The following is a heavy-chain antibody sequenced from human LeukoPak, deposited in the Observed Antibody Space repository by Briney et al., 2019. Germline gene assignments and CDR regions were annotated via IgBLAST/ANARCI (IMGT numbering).Heavy chain of an antibody. CDR2: ISSSSSYI. J-gene: IGHJ4*02. V-gene: IGHV3-21*04. D-gene: IGHD2-2*01. Sequence: GGSLRLSCAASGFTFSSYSMNWVRQAPGKGLEWVSSISSSSSYIYYADSVKGRFTISRDNAKNSLYLQMHSLRAEDTAVYYCAKESLRVVPSATFDYWGQGTLVTVSS. CDR1: GFTFSSYS. CDR3: AKESLRVVPSATFDY.